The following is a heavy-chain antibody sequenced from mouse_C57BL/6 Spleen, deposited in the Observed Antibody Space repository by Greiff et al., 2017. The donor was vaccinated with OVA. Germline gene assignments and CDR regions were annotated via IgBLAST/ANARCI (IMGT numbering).Heavy chain of an antibody. Sequence: EVQLVESGGGLVKPGGSLKLSCAASGFTFSSYAMSWVRQTPEKRLEWVATISDGGSYTYYPDNVKGRFTISRDNAKNNLYLQMSHLKSEDTAMYYCARDEGGSSYLDYWGQGTTLTVSS. CDR2: ISDGGSYT. V-gene: IGHV5-4*01. J-gene: IGHJ2*01. CDR1: GFTFSSYA. D-gene: IGHD1-1*01. CDR3: ARDEGGSSYLDY.